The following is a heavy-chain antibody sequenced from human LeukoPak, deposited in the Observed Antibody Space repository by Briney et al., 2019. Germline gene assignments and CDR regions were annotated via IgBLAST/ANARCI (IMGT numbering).Heavy chain of an antibody. J-gene: IGHJ5*02. CDR2: INPNSGGT. CDR1: GHTFTAYY. Sequence: ASVKVSCKSSGHTFTAYYMHWMRQAPGQGLEWMGWINPNSGGTNYAQKFQGRVTMTRDTSISTAYMELSRLRSDDTAVYYCAFGSGPSPRWFDPWGQGTLVTVSS. D-gene: IGHD2-15*01. CDR3: AFGSGPSPRWFDP. V-gene: IGHV1-2*02.